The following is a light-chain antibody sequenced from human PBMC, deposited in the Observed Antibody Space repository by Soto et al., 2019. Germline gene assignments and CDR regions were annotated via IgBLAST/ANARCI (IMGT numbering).Light chain of an antibody. V-gene: IGKV3-15*01. Sequence: EIVMTQSQATLSVSPGERATLSCRASQSVSNNLAWSQQKPGQTPRLLIYGASTRATGIPVRFSGSGSGKESILTISSLQSEDCAVHYCQQYNNWPPVTVGKGTKLQIK. CDR1: QSVSNN. CDR3: QQYNNWPPVT. CDR2: GAS. J-gene: IGKJ2*01.